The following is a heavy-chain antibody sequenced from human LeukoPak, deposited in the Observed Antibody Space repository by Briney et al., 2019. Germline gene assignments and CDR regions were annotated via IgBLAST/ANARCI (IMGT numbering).Heavy chain of an antibody. J-gene: IGHJ4*02. V-gene: IGHV3-9*01. Sequence: PGRSLRLSCAASGFTFDDYAMHWVRQAPGKGLEWVSGISWNSGSIGYADSVKGRFTISRDNAKNSLYLQMNSLRAEDTALYYCAKGVAAAVTVYYFDYWGQGTLVTVSS. CDR2: ISWNSGSI. CDR1: GFTFDDYA. D-gene: IGHD6-13*01. CDR3: AKGVAAAVTVYYFDY.